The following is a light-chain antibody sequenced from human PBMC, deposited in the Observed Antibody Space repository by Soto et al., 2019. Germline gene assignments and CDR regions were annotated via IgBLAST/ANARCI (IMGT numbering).Light chain of an antibody. CDR3: QQYNNWPPGT. J-gene: IGKJ1*01. CDR1: QSVRSN. CDR2: GAS. V-gene: IGKV3-15*01. Sequence: EIVMTQSPATLSVSPGERATLSCRGSQSVRSNLAWYQQKPGQAPRLLIYGASTRATGIPARFSGSGSGTEFTLTISSLQSEDFAVYYCQQYNNWPPGTFGKGTKVELK.